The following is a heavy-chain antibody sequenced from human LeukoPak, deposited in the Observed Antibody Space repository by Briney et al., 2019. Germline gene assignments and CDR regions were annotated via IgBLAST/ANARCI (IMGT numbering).Heavy chain of an antibody. J-gene: IGHJ4*02. V-gene: IGHV4-4*07. Sequence: SETLSLTCTVSGGSISSYYWSWIRQPAGKGLEWIGRIYTSGSTNYNASLKSRVSMPVDTSKNQFSLKLSSMTAADTAVFYCARENSGSYREFDYWGQGTLVTVSS. CDR3: ARENSGSYREFDY. D-gene: IGHD1-26*01. CDR2: IYTSGST. CDR1: GGSISSYY.